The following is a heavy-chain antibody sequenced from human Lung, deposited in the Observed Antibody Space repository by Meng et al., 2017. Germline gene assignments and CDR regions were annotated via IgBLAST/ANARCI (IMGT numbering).Heavy chain of an antibody. D-gene: IGHD4-11*01. CDR2: INHSGST. V-gene: IGHV4-34*01. Sequence: QVQLLQWRPGLSVPAETLSLSGVVSGGGFRDYYWSWIRQPPGKGLEWIGEINHSGSTNYNPSLESRATISVDTSQNNLSLKLSSVTAADSAVYYCARGPTTMAHDFDYWGQGTLVTVSS. CDR1: GGGFRDYY. CDR3: ARGPTTMAHDFDY. J-gene: IGHJ4*02.